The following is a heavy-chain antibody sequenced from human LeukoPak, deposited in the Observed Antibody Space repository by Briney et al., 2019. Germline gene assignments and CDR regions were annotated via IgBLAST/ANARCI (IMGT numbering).Heavy chain of an antibody. Sequence: SETLSLTCTVSGGSINSYYWIWIRQPPGKGLEWIAYIYYSGSTSYNPSLKSRVTISVDTSKNQFSLKLNSVTAADTAMYYCARLFHPALSGNYPFDYWGQGTLVTVSS. CDR1: GGSINSYY. V-gene: IGHV4-59*01. CDR3: ARLFHPALSGNYPFDY. J-gene: IGHJ4*02. D-gene: IGHD1-26*01. CDR2: IYYSGST.